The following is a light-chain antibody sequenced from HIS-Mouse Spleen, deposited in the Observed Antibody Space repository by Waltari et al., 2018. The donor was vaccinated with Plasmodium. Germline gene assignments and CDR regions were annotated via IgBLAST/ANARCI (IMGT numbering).Light chain of an antibody. J-gene: IGLJ3*02. V-gene: IGLV3-10*01. CDR3: YSTDSSGNHRV. Sequence: SYELTQPPSVSVSPGQTARITCSGDALPKKYAYWYQQKSGQAPVLVIYEDSKRPSGIPVRFSGSRSGTMATLTISGAQVEDEADYYCYSTDSSGNHRVFGGGTKLPVL. CDR2: EDS. CDR1: ALPKKY.